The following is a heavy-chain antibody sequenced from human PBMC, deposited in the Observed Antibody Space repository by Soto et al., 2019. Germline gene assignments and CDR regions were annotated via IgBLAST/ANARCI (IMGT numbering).Heavy chain of an antibody. CDR2: ISWNSGSI. CDR3: AKAFGHLGELSLLNDAFDI. V-gene: IGHV3-9*01. J-gene: IGHJ3*02. D-gene: IGHD3-16*02. CDR1: GFTFDDYA. Sequence: GGSLRLSCAASGFTFDDYAMHWVRQAPGKGLEWVSGISWNSGSIGYADSVKGRFTISRDNAKNSLYLQMNSLRAEDTALYYCAKAFGHLGELSLLNDAFDIWGQGTMVTVSS.